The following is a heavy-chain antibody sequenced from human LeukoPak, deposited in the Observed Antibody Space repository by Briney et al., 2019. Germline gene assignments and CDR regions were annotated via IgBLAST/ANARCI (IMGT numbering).Heavy chain of an antibody. CDR2: MNPNSGNT. CDR1: GYTFTSYD. D-gene: IGHD2-21*02. J-gene: IGHJ4*02. Sequence: GASVKVSCKASGYTFTSYDINWVRQATGQGLKWMGWMNPNSGNTGYAQKFQGRVTMTRNTSISTAYMELSSLRSEDTAVYYCATSSSLTTALDYWGQGTLVTVSS. CDR3: ATSSSLTTALDY. V-gene: IGHV1-8*01.